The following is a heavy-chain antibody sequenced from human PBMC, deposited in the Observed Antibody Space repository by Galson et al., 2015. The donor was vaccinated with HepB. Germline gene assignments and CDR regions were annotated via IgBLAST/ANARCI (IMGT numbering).Heavy chain of an antibody. CDR3: TTGHSGWYVGAFDI. CDR2: IKSKTDGGTT. J-gene: IGHJ3*02. V-gene: IGHV3-15*01. D-gene: IGHD6-19*01. CDR1: GFTFSNAW. Sequence: SLRLSCAASGFTFSNAWMSWVRQAPGKGLEWVGRIKSKTDGGTTDYAAPVKGRFTISRDDSKNTLHLQMNSLKTEDTAVYYCTTGHSGWYVGAFDIWGQGTMVTVSS.